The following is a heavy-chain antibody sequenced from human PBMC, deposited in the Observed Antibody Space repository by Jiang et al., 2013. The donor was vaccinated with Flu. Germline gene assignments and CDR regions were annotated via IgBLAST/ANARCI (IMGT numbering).Heavy chain of an antibody. CDR2: ITGSDSRX. V-gene: IGHV3-23*01. CDR3: AKGPMNSGGPRDY. J-gene: IGHJ4*02. D-gene: IGHD2-8*02. Sequence: SCAASGFTFSSFAMNWVRQAPGKGLEWVSSITGSDSRXDYADSVKGRFTISRDNSKNTLYLQMNSLTAEDTAVYYCAKGPMNSGGPRDYWGLGILVTVSS. CDR1: GFTFSSFA.